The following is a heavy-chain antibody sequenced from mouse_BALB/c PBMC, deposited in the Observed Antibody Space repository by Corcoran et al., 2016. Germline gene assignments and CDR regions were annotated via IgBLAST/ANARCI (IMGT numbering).Heavy chain of an antibody. CDR2: INTYTGEP. Sequence: QIQLVQSGPELKKPGETVKISCKASGYTFTNYGMNWVKQGPGKGLKWMGWINTYTGEPTYADDFKGRFAFSLETSASTAYLQINNLKNEDTATYFCAREPYAMDYWGQGTSVTVSS. CDR3: AREPYAMDY. V-gene: IGHV9-3-1*01. J-gene: IGHJ4*01. CDR1: GYTFTNYG.